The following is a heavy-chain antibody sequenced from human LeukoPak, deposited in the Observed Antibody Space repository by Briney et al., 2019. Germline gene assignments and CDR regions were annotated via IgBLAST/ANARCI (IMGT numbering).Heavy chain of an antibody. V-gene: IGHV3-48*03. CDR2: ITSGASVI. CDR3: ARKRLADLGDDTSFGGTPFGS. CDR1: GFTFKSYH. Sequence: GGSLRLSCVASGFTFKSYHMNWVRQAPGKGLEWLSGITSGASVIYYADSVKGRFTISRDDAKNSVFLQMSGLTVDDTAVYYCARKRLADLGDDTSFGGTPFGSWGQGTLVIVSS. J-gene: IGHJ4*02. D-gene: IGHD3-16*01.